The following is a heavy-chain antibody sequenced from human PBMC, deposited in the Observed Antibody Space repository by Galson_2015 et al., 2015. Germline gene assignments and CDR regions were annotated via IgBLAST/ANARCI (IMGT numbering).Heavy chain of an antibody. CDR2: KYYRSKWFN. J-gene: IGHJ4*02. V-gene: IGHV6-1*01. CDR1: GDSVSSNSVV. Sequence: CAISGDSVSSNSVVWHWIRQSPSRGLEWLGRKYYRSKWFNEYAPPVESRININADASKNQFSLQLNSVTPEDTAVYYCARGEGNVQPKFDHWSQGTLVTVSS. D-gene: IGHD1-1*01. CDR3: ARGEGNVQPKFDH.